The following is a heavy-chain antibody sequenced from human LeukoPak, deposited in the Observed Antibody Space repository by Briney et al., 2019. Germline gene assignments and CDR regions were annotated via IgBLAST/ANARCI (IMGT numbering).Heavy chain of an antibody. CDR1: GFTFSSYG. CDR3: AKDGRWLQSYFDY. Sequence: GGSLRLSCAASGFTFSSYGMHWVHQAPGKGLEWVAVIWYDGSNKYYVDSVKGRFTISRDNSKNTLYLQMNSLRAEDTAVYYCAKDGRWLQSYFDYWGQGTLVTVSS. D-gene: IGHD5-24*01. CDR2: IWYDGSNK. J-gene: IGHJ4*02. V-gene: IGHV3-33*06.